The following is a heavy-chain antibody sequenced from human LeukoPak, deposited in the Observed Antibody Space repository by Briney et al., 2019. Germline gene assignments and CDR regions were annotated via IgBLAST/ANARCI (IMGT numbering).Heavy chain of an antibody. CDR2: IIPIFGTA. J-gene: IGHJ6*02. D-gene: IGHD6-6*01. CDR3: ARLDEYRSSSRHYGMDV. CDR1: GGTFSSYA. V-gene: IGHV1-69*01. Sequence: SVKVSCKASGGTFSSYAISWVRQAPGQGLEWMGGIIPIFGTANYAQKFQGRVTIIADESTSTAYMELSSLRSEDTAVYYCARLDEYRSSSRHYGMDVWGQGTTVTVSS.